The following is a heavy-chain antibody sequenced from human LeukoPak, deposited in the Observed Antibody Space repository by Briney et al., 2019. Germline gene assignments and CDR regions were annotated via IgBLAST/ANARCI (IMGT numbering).Heavy chain of an antibody. V-gene: IGHV1-2*02. CDR1: GYTFTGYY. CDR3: ARDLGDIVVVVAATPVWFDP. CDR2: INPNSGGT. J-gene: IGHJ5*02. D-gene: IGHD2-15*01. Sequence: ASVKVSCKASGYTFTGYYMHWVRQAPGQGLGWVGWINPNSGGTNYAQKFQGRVTMTRDTSISTAYMELSRLRSDDTAVYYCARDLGDIVVVVAATPVWFDPWGQGALVTVSS.